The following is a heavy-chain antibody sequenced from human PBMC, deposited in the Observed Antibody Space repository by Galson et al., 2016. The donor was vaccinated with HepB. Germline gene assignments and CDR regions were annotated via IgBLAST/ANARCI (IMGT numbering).Heavy chain of an antibody. CDR3: AKARSRYGSDCIDY. V-gene: IGHV3-30*18. CDR2: ISYDGHNK. Sequence: SLRLSCAASGFSFSSYGMHWVRQAPGKGLEWLAVISYDGHNKYYGDIVKGRFTISRDNSNNTLYLQVTSLRAEDTAVYYCAKARSRYGSDCIDYWGQGALVTVSS. CDR1: GFSFSSYG. J-gene: IGHJ4*02. D-gene: IGHD6-19*01.